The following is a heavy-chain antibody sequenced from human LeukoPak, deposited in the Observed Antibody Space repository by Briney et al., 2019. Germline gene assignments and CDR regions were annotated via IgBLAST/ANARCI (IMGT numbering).Heavy chain of an antibody. Sequence: PSQTLSLTCTVSGGSISSDDYSWSWIRQPPGKGLEWIGYIYYSGSPYYNPSLKSRVTISVNTSKNQFSLKLSSVTAADTAVYYCAREAVAGLFDYWGKGTLVTVSS. CDR1: GGSISSDDYS. CDR3: AREAVAGLFDY. V-gene: IGHV4-30-4*08. J-gene: IGHJ4*02. D-gene: IGHD6-19*01. CDR2: IYYSGSP.